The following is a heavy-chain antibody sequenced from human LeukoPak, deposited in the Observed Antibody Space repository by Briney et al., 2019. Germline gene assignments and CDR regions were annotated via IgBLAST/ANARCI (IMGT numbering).Heavy chain of an antibody. CDR3: AKGGLIAVAGFY. J-gene: IGHJ3*01. Sequence: GGSLRLSCAASGFTFSSYAMSWVRQAPGKGLEWVSAISGSGGSTYYADSVKGRSTISRDNSKNTLYLQMNSLRAEDTAVYYCAKGGLIAVAGFYWGRGTMVTVSS. V-gene: IGHV3-23*01. D-gene: IGHD6-19*01. CDR1: GFTFSSYA. CDR2: ISGSGGST.